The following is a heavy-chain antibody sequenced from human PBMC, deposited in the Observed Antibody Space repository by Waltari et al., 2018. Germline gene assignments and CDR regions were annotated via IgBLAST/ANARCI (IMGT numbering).Heavy chain of an antibody. Sequence: EVQLVESGGGLVQPGGSLRLSCAASGFTFSSYEMNWVRQAPGKGLEWVSYISSRGSTIYYADSVKGRFTISRDNAKNSLYLQMNSLRAEDTAVYYCARPGEAAAHDAFDIWGQGTMVTVSS. V-gene: IGHV3-48*03. CDR1: GFTFSSYE. CDR3: ARPGEAAAHDAFDI. J-gene: IGHJ3*02. CDR2: ISSRGSTI. D-gene: IGHD6-13*01.